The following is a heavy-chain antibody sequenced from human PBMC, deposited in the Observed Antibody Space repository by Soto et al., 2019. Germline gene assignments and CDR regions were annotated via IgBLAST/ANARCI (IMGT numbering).Heavy chain of an antibody. CDR1: GGSLSGYY. CDR2: IKDGGYT. J-gene: IGHJ4*02. D-gene: IGHD5-12*01. V-gene: IGHV4-34*01. CDR3: ARGQEGVVATH. Sequence: QVQLQQWGAGLLKPSETLSLNCAVNGGSLSGYYWSWIRQPPGKGLEWIGEIKDGGYTNYSPSLKSRANISSDTSNNQCSLRLNSVTAADTGLYYCARGQEGVVATHWDQGALVTVSS.